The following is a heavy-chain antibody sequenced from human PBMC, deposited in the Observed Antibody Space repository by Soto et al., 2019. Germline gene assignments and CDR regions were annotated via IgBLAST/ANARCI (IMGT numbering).Heavy chain of an antibody. J-gene: IGHJ2*01. V-gene: IGHV4-39*01. D-gene: IGHD3-22*01. Sequence: QLQLQESGPGLVKPSETLSLSCSVSGGSISGGDDYWGWVRQPPGKGLEWIGSIYYSGSPYYNPSRRSRVTLSVDTAKNQFSLKLSSVTAADTAVFSCVRRSAKFDSSAYHDNWYFDVWGRGTLVTVSS. CDR3: VRRSAKFDSSAYHDNWYFDV. CDR1: GGSISGGDDY. CDR2: IYYSGSP.